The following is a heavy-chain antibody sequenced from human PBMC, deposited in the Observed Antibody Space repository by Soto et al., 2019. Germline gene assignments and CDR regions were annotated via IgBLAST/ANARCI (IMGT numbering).Heavy chain of an antibody. V-gene: IGHV3-21*01. J-gene: IGHJ5*02. D-gene: IGHD6-13*01. Sequence: GGSLRLSCAASGFTFSSYSMNWVRQAPGKGLEWVSSISSISSYIYYADSVKGRFTISRDNAKNSLYLQMNSLRAEDTAVYYCASGIAAAGTGWFDPWGQGTLVTVSS. CDR2: ISSISSYI. CDR1: GFTFSSYS. CDR3: ASGIAAAGTGWFDP.